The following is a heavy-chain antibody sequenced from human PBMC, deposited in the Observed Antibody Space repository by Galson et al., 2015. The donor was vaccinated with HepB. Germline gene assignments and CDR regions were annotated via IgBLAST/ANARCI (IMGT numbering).Heavy chain of an antibody. D-gene: IGHD6-19*01. CDR3: AKAGYSSGWYPYYYMDV. CDR2: MNPNSGNT. J-gene: IGHJ6*03. V-gene: IGHV1-8*01. CDR1: GYTFTSYD. Sequence: SVKVSCKASGYTFTSYDINWVRQATGQGLEWMGWMNPNSGNTGYAQKFQGRVTMTRNTSISTAYMELGSLRSEDTAVYYCAKAGYSSGWYPYYYMDVWGKGTTVTVSS.